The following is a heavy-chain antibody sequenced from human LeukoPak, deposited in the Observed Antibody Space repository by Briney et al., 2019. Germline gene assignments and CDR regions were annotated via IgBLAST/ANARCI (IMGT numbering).Heavy chain of an antibody. Sequence: KPSETLSLTCTVSGGPISSSSYYWGWIRQPPGKGLEWIGSIYYSGSTYYNPSLKSRVTISVDTSKNQFSLKLSSVTAADTAVYYCARRRHIVVVTAIQDYMDVWGKGTTVTVSS. J-gene: IGHJ6*03. CDR2: IYYSGST. D-gene: IGHD2-21*02. CDR1: GGPISSSSYY. CDR3: ARRRHIVVVTAIQDYMDV. V-gene: IGHV4-39*01.